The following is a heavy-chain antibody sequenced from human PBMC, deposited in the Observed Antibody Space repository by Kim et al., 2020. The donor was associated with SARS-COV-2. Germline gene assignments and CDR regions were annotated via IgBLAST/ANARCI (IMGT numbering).Heavy chain of an antibody. CDR1: GFTFRSYA. J-gene: IGHJ5*02. Sequence: GGSLRLSCTASGFTFRSYAMSWVRQAPGKGLQWVSAITGSGSSTNYADSVRGRFTTSRDNSYNTLYLQMSSLRAEDTAVYYCAKRETGYGSNVLWSWGQGTLVTVSS. D-gene: IGHD6-13*01. CDR2: ITGSGSST. V-gene: IGHV3-23*01. CDR3: AKRETGYGSNVLWS.